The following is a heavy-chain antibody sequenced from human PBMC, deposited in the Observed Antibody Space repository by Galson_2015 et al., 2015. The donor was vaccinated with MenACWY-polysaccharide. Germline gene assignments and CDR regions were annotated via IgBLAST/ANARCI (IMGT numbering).Heavy chain of an antibody. CDR1: GFTLSHYG. V-gene: IGHV3-33*01. J-gene: IGHJ6*03. Sequence: SLRLSCTASGFTLSHYGMHWVRQAPGRGLEWVAVIWHDGHVKYYAESVKGRFTIYRDNSRSTLYLEMNSLRVEDTAVYYCARDKGQEAPMDVWGKGTTVIVSS. CDR3: ARDKGQEAPMDV. CDR2: IWHDGHVK.